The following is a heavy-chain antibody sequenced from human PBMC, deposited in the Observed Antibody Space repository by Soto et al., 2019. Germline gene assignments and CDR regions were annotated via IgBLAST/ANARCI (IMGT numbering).Heavy chain of an antibody. Sequence: SETLSLTCSVSGGSISSGGYYWGWIRQHPGKGLEWIGYIYYSGSTYYNPSLKSRVTISVDTSKNQFSLKLSSVTAADTAVYYCARSIAVAEWYYYGMDVWGQGTTVTVSS. D-gene: IGHD6-19*01. CDR3: ARSIAVAEWYYYGMDV. CDR1: GGSISSGGYY. CDR2: IYYSGST. J-gene: IGHJ6*02. V-gene: IGHV4-31*03.